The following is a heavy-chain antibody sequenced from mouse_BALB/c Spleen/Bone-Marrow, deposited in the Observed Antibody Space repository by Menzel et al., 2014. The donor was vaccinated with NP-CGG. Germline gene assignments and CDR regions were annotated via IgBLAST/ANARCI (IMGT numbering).Heavy chain of an antibody. V-gene: IGHV1-54*01. D-gene: IGHD3-1*01. J-gene: IGHJ4*01. Sequence: VQLQQSGAELVRPGTSVKVSCKASGYAFTNYLIEWVKRRPGQGLEWIGVINPGSGGTNYNENFKGKATLTADKSSSTAYMQLSRLTSEDSAVYFCARRLGPAYAMDYWGQGTSVTVSS. CDR2: INPGSGGT. CDR1: GYAFTNYL. CDR3: ARRLGPAYAMDY.